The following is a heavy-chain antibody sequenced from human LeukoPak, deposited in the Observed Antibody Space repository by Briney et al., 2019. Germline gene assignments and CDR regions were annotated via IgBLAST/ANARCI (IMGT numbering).Heavy chain of an antibody. D-gene: IGHD1-26*01. CDR3: ARDPSSGSYFPYGMDV. CDR1: GFPFNNAW. V-gene: IGHV3-48*02. CDR2: ISSSSSTI. J-gene: IGHJ6*02. Sequence: GGSLRLSCAASGFPFNNAWMSWVRQAPGKGLEWVSYISSSSSTIYYADSVKGRFTISRDNAKNSLHLQMNSLRDDDTAVYYCARDPSSGSYFPYGMDVWGQGTTVTVSS.